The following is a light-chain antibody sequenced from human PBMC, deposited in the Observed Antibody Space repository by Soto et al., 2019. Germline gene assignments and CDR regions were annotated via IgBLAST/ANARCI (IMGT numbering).Light chain of an antibody. CDR2: DAS. CDR1: QSVSSSY. V-gene: IGKV3-20*01. J-gene: IGKJ1*01. CDR3: QQYGSSPRT. Sequence: ENVLTQSPGTLSLSPGERATLSCRASQSVSSSYLAWYQQKPGQAPRHLIYDASSRATGIPDRFSGSGSGTDFTLTISRLEPADFAVYFCQQYGSSPRTFGQGTKVEIK.